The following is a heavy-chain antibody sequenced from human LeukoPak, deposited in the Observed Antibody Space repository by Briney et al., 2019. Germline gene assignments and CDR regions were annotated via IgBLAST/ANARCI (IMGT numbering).Heavy chain of an antibody. Sequence: GGSLRLSCAASGFTFSSYNMNWVRQAPGKGLEWVSSITSGSSYIYYADSVKGRFTISRDNAKNSLYLQMNSLRAEDTAVYYCARVSSSSSGGYWGQGTLVTVSS. J-gene: IGHJ4*02. CDR3: ARVSSSSSGGY. D-gene: IGHD6-6*01. V-gene: IGHV3-21*01. CDR2: ITSGSSYI. CDR1: GFTFSSYN.